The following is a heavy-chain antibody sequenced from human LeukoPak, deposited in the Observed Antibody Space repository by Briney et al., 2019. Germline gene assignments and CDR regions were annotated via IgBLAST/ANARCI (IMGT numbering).Heavy chain of an antibody. CDR2: INSDGSST. CDR1: GFTFSSYW. D-gene: IGHD5-18*01. CDR3: ARDVDTAMVDY. V-gene: IGHV3-74*01. J-gene: IGHJ4*02. Sequence: PGGSLRLSCAASGFTFSSYWMHWVRQAPGKGLVWVSRINSDGSSTSYADSVKGRFTISRDNAKNTLYLQMDSLRAEDTAVYYCARDVDTAMVDYWGQGTLVTVSS.